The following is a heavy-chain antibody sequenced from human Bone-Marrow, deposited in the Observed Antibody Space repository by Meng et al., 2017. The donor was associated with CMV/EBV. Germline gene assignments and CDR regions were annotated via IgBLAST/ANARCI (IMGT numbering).Heavy chain of an antibody. D-gene: IGHD2-15*01. J-gene: IGHJ6*02. Sequence: SETLSLTCAVYGGSFSGYYWSWIRQPPGKGLEWIGEIHHSGSTNYNPSLKSRVTISVDTSKNQFSLKLSSVTAADTAVYYCAREVAAGAYVMDVWGQGTMVTVSS. V-gene: IGHV4-34*01. CDR3: AREVAAGAYVMDV. CDR1: GGSFSGYY. CDR2: IHHSGST.